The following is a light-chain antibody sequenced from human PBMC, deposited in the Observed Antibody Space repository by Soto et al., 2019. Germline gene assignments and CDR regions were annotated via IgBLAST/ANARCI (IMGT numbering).Light chain of an antibody. J-gene: IGKJ3*01. CDR2: GAS. CDR1: QSVSSSF. Sequence: EIVLTQSPGTLSLSPGERATLSCRASQSVSSSFLAWYQQKPRQAPRLLIYGASSRATGIPDWLGGGGSGTDFTPTISKLKPDGLAVYYCQQYGSSPFTFGRGTEEDTK. V-gene: IGKV3-20*01. CDR3: QQYGSSPFT.